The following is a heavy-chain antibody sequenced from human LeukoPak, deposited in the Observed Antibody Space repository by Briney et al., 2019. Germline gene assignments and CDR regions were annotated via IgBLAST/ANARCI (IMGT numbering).Heavy chain of an antibody. CDR2: IYYSGST. D-gene: IGHD6-6*01. CDR1: GGSISSYY. V-gene: IGHV4-59*12. CDR3: ARITAARPYYYYYMDV. Sequence: SETLSLTCTVSGGSISSYYWSWIRQPPGKGLEWIGYIYYSGSTNYNPSLKSRVTISVDTSKNQFSLKLSSVTAADTAVYYCARITAARPYYYYYMDVWGKGTTVTVSS. J-gene: IGHJ6*03.